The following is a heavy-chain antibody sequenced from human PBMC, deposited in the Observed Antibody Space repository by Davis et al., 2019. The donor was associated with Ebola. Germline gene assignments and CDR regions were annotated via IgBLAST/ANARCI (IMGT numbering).Heavy chain of an antibody. Sequence: MPSETLSLTCTVSGGSISSSSYYWGWIRQPPGKGLEWIGSIYYSGSTYYNPSLKSRVTISVDTSKNQFSLKLSSVTAADTAVYYCASGPTTYYYDSSGYYSIMSWFDPWGQGTLVTVSS. J-gene: IGHJ5*02. CDR1: GGSISSSSYY. CDR2: IYYSGST. D-gene: IGHD3-22*01. CDR3: ASGPTTYYYDSSGYYSIMSWFDP. V-gene: IGHV4-39*01.